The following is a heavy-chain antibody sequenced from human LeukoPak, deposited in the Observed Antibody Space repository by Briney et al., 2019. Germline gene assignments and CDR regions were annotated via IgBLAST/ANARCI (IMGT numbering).Heavy chain of an antibody. D-gene: IGHD6-19*01. CDR2: ISSSGSTI. Sequence: GGSLRLSCAASGFTFSSYEMNWVRQAPGKGLEWVSYISSSGSTIYYADSVKGRFTISRDNAKNSLYLQMNTVRAEDTAVYYCARGKEPVAGSLSHFDYWGQGTLVTVSS. CDR1: GFTFSSYE. J-gene: IGHJ4*02. CDR3: ARGKEPVAGSLSHFDY. V-gene: IGHV3-48*03.